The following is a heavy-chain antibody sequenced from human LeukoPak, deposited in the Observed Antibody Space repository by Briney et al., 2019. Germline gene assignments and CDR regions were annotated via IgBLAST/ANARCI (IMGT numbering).Heavy chain of an antibody. CDR3: ARPYYYDSRIDP. CDR1: GGSISSGDYY. D-gene: IGHD3-22*01. J-gene: IGHJ5*02. V-gene: IGHV4-30-4*01. Sequence: SETLSLTCTVSGGSISSGDYYWSWIRQPPGKGLEWIAYMYYSGSTYYNPSLKSRVTMSADTSKNQLSLKLSSVTAADTALYYSARPYYYDSRIDPWGQGILVTVSS. CDR2: MYYSGST.